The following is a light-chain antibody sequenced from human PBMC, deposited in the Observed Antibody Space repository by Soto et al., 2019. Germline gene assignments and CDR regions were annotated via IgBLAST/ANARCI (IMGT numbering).Light chain of an antibody. J-gene: IGLJ2*01. Sequence: QSALTQPASVSGSPGQSITISCTGTSSDVGSYNLVSWYQQHPGKAPKLMIYEGSKRPSGVSNRFSGSKSGNTASLTISGLQVEDESDYYCCSYAGSSTVFGGGTKVTVL. CDR2: EGS. V-gene: IGLV2-23*01. CDR1: SSDVGSYNL. CDR3: CSYAGSSTV.